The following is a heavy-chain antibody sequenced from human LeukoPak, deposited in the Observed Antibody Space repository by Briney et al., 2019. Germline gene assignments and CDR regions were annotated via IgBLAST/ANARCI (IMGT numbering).Heavy chain of an antibody. Sequence: ASVKVSCKASGYTFTSYDINWVRQATGQGLEWMGWMNPNSGNTGYAQKFQERVTITRDMSTSTAHMELSSLRSEDTAVYYCAADRGSHLWGQGTLVTVSS. V-gene: IGHV1-8*03. D-gene: IGHD3-10*01. CDR2: MNPNSGNT. CDR1: GYTFTSYD. CDR3: AADRGSHL. J-gene: IGHJ4*02.